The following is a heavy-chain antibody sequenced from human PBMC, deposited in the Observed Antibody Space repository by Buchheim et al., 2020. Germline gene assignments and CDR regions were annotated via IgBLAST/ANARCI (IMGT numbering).Heavy chain of an antibody. CDR1: GGSISSSSYY. J-gene: IGHJ4*02. V-gene: IGHV4-39*01. CDR2: IYYSGST. CDR3: ARLVIGITIFGVVNHFDY. Sequence: QLQLQESGPGLVKPSETLSLTCTVSGGSISSSSYYWGWIRQPPGKGLEWIGSIYYSGSTYYNLSLKSRVTISVDTSKNQFSLKLSSVTAADTAVYYCARLVIGITIFGVVNHFDYWGQGTL. D-gene: IGHD3-3*01.